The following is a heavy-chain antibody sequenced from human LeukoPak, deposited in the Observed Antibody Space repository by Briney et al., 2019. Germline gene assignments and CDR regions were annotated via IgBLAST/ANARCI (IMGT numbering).Heavy chain of an antibody. Sequence: GGSLRLSCTASGFTYSNYNMHGARQAPGKGLEWVSSISSGSSVIYYADSVKGRFTISRDNAKKSLFLQMNSLRAEDTALYYCAGGSYGDHDYWGQGTLVTVSS. CDR3: AGGSYGDHDY. V-gene: IGHV3-21*01. CDR2: ISSGSSVI. D-gene: IGHD4-17*01. CDR1: GFTYSNYN. J-gene: IGHJ4*02.